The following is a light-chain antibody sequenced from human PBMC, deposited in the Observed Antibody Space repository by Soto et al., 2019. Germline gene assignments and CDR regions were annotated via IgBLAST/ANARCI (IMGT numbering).Light chain of an antibody. Sequence: QSALTQPASVSGSPGQSITISCTGTSSDVGGYNYVSWYQQHPGKAPKLMIYDVSHRPSGVSNRFSGSKSGNTASLTISGLQAEDEADYYCSSYTSSRGGVFGGGTKLTVL. J-gene: IGLJ3*02. CDR2: DVS. CDR3: SSYTSSRGGV. V-gene: IGLV2-14*01. CDR1: SSDVGGYNY.